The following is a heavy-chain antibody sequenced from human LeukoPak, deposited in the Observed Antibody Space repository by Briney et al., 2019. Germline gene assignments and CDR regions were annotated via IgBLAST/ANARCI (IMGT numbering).Heavy chain of an antibody. J-gene: IGHJ5*02. CDR2: ITGSGGYT. Sequence: GGSLRPSCAASGFTFSSYAVSWVRQAPGKGLEWVSAITGSGGYTYYADSVKGRFTISRDNSKNTLYLQMNSLRAEDTAIYYCAKVGVAGGYCWFDPWGQGTLVTVSS. V-gene: IGHV3-23*01. CDR1: GFTFSSYA. D-gene: IGHD6-19*01. CDR3: AKVGVAGGYCWFDP.